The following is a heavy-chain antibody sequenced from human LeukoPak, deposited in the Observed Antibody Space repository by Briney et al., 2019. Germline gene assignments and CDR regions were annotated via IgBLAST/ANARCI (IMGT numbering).Heavy chain of an antibody. CDR3: AKDRNWGIAATFDY. D-gene: IGHD6-13*01. J-gene: IGHJ4*02. V-gene: IGHV3-23*01. CDR1: GFTFSSYA. CDR2: ISGSGGST. Sequence: GGSLRLSCAASGFTFSSYAMSWVRQAPGRGLEWVSAISGSGGSTYYADSVKGRFTISRDNSKNTLYLQMNSLRAEDTAVYYCAKDRNWGIAATFDYWGQGTLVTVSS.